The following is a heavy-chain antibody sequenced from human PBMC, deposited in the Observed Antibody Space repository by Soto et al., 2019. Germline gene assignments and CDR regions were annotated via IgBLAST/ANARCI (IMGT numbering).Heavy chain of an antibody. Sequence: DVQLLGSGGGLVQPGGSLRLSCAASGLTFSKYAMTWVRQAPGEGLEWVATISGDGATTFYAESVKGLFTISRDNSKNVFYLQMNSLRAEDTALYYCAKGGHYSPFDAWGQGTLVTISS. CDR2: ISGDGATT. CDR1: GLTFSKYA. CDR3: AKGGHYSPFDA. D-gene: IGHD3-3*01. J-gene: IGHJ5*02. V-gene: IGHV3-23*01.